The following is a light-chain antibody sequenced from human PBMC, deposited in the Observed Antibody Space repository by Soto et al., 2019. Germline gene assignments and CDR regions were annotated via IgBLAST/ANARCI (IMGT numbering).Light chain of an antibody. CDR2: AAS. CDR1: QGISNY. V-gene: IGKV1-9*01. Sequence: DIQLTQSPSFLSASVGDRVTITCRASQGISNYLAWYQQKPGKAPQLLIYAASTLQSGVPSRFSASESGTEFPLTLSSLQPEDFATYCCQQLNSSPFTFGPGTKVDIK. CDR3: QQLNSSPFT. J-gene: IGKJ3*01.